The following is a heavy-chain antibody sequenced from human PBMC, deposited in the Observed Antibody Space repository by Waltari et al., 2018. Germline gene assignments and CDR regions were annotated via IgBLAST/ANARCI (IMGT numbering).Heavy chain of an antibody. V-gene: IGHV4-4*02. J-gene: IGHJ6*02. D-gene: IGHD2-21*01. CDR3: ARVKVRYCGGDCYPEDYYYYGMDV. CDR2: ISHSGGS. CDR1: GGSVSRGSW. Sequence: QVQLQESGPGLVKPSGTLSLTCAVSGGSVSRGSWWSWFRQSPGKGLEGIAEISHSGGSNYNPSLKGGVTISVDESKNQFSRKLTSITAADTAVYYCARVKVRYCGGDCYPEDYYYYGMDVWGQGTTVTVSS.